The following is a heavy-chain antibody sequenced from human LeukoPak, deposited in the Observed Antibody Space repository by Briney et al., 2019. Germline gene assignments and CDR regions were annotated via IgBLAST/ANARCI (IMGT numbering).Heavy chain of an antibody. CDR1: GFTFDDYA. CDR3: AKDLFCGSGSYHNWFDP. J-gene: IGHJ5*02. V-gene: IGHV3-43*02. Sequence: GGSLRLSCAASGFTFDDYAMHWVRQAPGKGLEWVSLISGDGGSTYYADSVKGRFTISRDNSKNSLYLQMNSLRTEDTALYYCAKDLFCGSGSYHNWFDPLGQGTLVTVSS. CDR2: ISGDGGST. D-gene: IGHD3-10*01.